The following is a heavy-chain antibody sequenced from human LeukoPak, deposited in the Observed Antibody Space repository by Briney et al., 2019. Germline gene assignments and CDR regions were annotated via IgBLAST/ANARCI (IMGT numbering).Heavy chain of an antibody. CDR3: AREGRMGTADAFDV. CDR2: VGIAGDT. J-gene: IGHJ3*01. CDR1: GFTFNNYE. V-gene: IGHV3-13*01. D-gene: IGHD1-14*01. Sequence: GGSLRLSCAASGFTFNNYEMHWVRQTAGKGLEWVSAVGIAGDTFYAGSVKGRFSISGDNAESSLFLQMNSLRAGDTAVYYCAREGRMGTADAFDVWGQGTMVTVSS.